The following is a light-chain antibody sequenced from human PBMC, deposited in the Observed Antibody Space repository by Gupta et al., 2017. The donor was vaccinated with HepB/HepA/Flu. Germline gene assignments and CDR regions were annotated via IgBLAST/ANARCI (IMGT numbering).Light chain of an antibody. CDR2: SNN. CDR3: AAWDDSLNGWV. CDR1: SSNIRINT. Sequence: QSVLTQPPSASGTPGQRVTISCSGSSSNIRINTVNWYQQLPGTAPKLLIYSNNQRPSGFPDRFSGSKSGTSASLAISGLQSEDESDYYCAAWDDSLNGWVFGGGTKLTVL. V-gene: IGLV1-44*01. J-gene: IGLJ3*02.